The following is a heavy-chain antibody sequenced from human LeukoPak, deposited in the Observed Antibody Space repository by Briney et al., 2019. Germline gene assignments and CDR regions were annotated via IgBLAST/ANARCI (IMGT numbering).Heavy chain of an antibody. D-gene: IGHD3-16*01. CDR2: IYYSGGT. V-gene: IGHV4-59*12. J-gene: IGHJ5*02. CDR3: ARNRGGWFDP. CDR1: GGSISNYY. Sequence: SETLSLTCSVSGGSISNYYWSWIRQPPGKGLEWIGYIYYSGGTNYNPSLKSRVTISVDTSKNQLSLKLSSVTAADTAVYYCARNRGGWFDPWGQGTLVTVSS.